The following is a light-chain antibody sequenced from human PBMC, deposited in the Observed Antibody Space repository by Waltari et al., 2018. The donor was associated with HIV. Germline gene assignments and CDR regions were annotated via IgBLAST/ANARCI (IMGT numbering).Light chain of an antibody. CDR2: SNN. V-gene: IGLV1-44*01. CDR3: AAWDDSLNGPV. CDR1: ISHLGRNT. Sequence: SVLTQPPSASGTPGQRGTISFSGSISHLGRNTVNWYQQLPGTAPKLLIYSNNQRPSGVPDRFSGSKSGTSASLAISGLQSEDEADYYCAAWDDSLNGPVFGGGTKLTVL. J-gene: IGLJ2*01.